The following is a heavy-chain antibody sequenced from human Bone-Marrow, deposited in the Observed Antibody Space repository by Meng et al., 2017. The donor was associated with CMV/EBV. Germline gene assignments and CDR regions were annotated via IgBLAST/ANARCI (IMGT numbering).Heavy chain of an antibody. CDR3: ARVGCSGGSCYPPPPYYYGMDV. J-gene: IGHJ6*02. Sequence: ASVKVSCKASGYTFTGYYMHWVRQAPGQGLEWMGWINPNSGGTKYAQRFQGRVTMTRDTSISTAYMELNRLRSDDTAVYYCARVGCSGGSCYPPPPYYYGMDVWGQGTTVTVSS. CDR1: GYTFTGYY. V-gene: IGHV1-2*02. D-gene: IGHD2-15*01. CDR2: INPNSGGT.